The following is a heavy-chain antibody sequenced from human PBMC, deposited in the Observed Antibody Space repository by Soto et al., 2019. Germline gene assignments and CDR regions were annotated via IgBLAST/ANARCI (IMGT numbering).Heavy chain of an antibody. D-gene: IGHD6-6*01. CDR2: ISGTSNDI. CDR1: GFTFRSYS. V-gene: IGHV3-21*01. J-gene: IGHJ6*02. Sequence: EVRLVESGGGLVKPGESLRLSCAASGFTFRSYSLNWVRQAPGKGLEWVSSISGTSNDIYYADSVKGRFIISRDNARDSLYLRMYSLRAEDTAIYFFATSIAAHLGYYGMDVWAKGPRSPSP. CDR3: ATSIAAHLGYYGMDV.